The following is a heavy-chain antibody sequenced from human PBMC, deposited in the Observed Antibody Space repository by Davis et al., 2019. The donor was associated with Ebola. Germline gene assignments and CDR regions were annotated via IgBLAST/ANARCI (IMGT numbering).Heavy chain of an antibody. D-gene: IGHD6-13*01. Sequence: GSLRLSCTVSGGSVSSSNYYWDWIRQPPGKGLEWIGSVYYSGNTYYNPSLESRVTISVDTSKQSFFLRLHSMTAAETAIYYCATRQYGSSPFDPWGQGALVTVSS. V-gene: IGHV4-39*01. CDR3: ATRQYGSSPFDP. CDR2: VYYSGNT. CDR1: GGSVSSSNYY. J-gene: IGHJ5*02.